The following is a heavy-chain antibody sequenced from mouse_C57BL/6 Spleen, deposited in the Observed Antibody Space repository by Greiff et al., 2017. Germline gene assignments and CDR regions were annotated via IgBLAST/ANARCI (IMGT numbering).Heavy chain of an antibody. Sequence: EVQLQQSGPELVKPGASVKISCKASGYTFTDYCMNWVKQSPGKGLEWIGDINPNNGGTSYHQKFKGKATLTVDKSSSTAYMQLRSLTSEDSAVYYCARHVSYDGGYGIDYWGQGTLVTVSA. V-gene: IGHV1-26*01. D-gene: IGHD2-12*01. CDR1: GYTFTDYC. J-gene: IGHJ3*01. CDR2: INPNNGGT. CDR3: ARHVSYDGGYGIDY.